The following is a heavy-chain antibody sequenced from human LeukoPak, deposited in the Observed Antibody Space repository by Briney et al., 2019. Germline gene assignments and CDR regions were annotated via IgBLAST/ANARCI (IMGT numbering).Heavy chain of an antibody. CDR3: ASPYCSSTSCSLDAFDI. J-gene: IGHJ3*02. V-gene: IGHV1-2*02. CDR2: ITPNSGCT. CDR1: GYTFTGYY. D-gene: IGHD2-2*01. Sequence: GASVKVSCKASGYTFTGYYMHWVRQAPGQGLEWMGWITPNSGCTNYVQKFQGRVTMTRDKSISTAYMELSRLRSDDTAVYYCASPYCSSTSCSLDAFDIWGQGTMVTVSS.